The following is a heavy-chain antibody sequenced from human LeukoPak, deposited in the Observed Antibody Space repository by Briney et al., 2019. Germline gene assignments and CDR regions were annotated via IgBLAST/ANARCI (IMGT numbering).Heavy chain of an antibody. CDR1: GGSISSSSYY. D-gene: IGHD6-13*01. V-gene: IGHV4-39*01. CDR3: ARLFSSSWYWGAFDL. CDR2: IYYSGNT. Sequence: SETLSLTCTVSGGSISSSSYYWGWIRQPPGKGLEWIGSIYYSGNTYYNPSLKSRVTISVDTSKNQFSLKLSSVTAADTAVYYYARLFSSSWYWGAFDLWGQGTMVTVSS. J-gene: IGHJ3*01.